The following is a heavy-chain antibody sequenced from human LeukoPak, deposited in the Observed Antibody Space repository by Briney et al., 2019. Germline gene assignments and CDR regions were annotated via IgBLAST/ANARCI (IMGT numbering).Heavy chain of an antibody. D-gene: IGHD2-2*03. V-gene: IGHV1-2*02. Sequence: ASVKVSCKASGYTFTGHYMHWVRQAPGQGLEWMGWINPNSGGTNYAQKFQGRVTMTRDTSISTAYMELSRLRSDDTAVYYCARAGLDIVVVPAAFTFDYWGQGTLVTVSS. CDR1: GYTFTGHY. J-gene: IGHJ4*02. CDR2: INPNSGGT. CDR3: ARAGLDIVVVPAAFTFDY.